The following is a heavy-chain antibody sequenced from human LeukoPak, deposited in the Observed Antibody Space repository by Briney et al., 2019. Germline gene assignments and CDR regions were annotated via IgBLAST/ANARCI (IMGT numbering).Heavy chain of an antibody. D-gene: IGHD3-22*01. CDR3: TTNYYDIGGYYWWYFDL. Sequence: GGSRRLSCAAYGFTFNNAWMSWVRQAPGKGLEWGGRIKSETDGGTTDYAAPVKGRFTISRDDSKATLNLQMNSLKAEDTAMYYCTTNYYDIGGYYWWYFDLWGRGAQVTVSS. J-gene: IGHJ2*01. CDR2: IKSETDGGTT. CDR1: GFTFNNAW. V-gene: IGHV3-15*01.